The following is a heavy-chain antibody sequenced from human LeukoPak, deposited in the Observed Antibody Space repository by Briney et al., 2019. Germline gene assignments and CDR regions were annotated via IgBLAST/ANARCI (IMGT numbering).Heavy chain of an antibody. CDR3: ARHVVAVGFDY. D-gene: IGHD3-22*01. Sequence: KSGGSLRLSCAASGFTFSSYSMNWVRQAPGKGLEWVSSITSSSSYIYYADSVKGRFTISRDNAKNSLYLQMNSLRAEDTAVYYCARHVVAVGFDYWGQGTLVTVSS. J-gene: IGHJ4*02. V-gene: IGHV3-21*01. CDR1: GFTFSSYS. CDR2: ITSSSSYI.